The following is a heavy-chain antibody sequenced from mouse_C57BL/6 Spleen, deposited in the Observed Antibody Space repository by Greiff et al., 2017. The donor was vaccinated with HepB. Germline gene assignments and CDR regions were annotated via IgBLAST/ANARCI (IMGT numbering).Heavy chain of an antibody. V-gene: IGHV1-82*01. J-gene: IGHJ4*01. CDR2: IYPGDGDT. Sequence: QLKQSGPPPVKPGASVKISCKASGYAFSSSWMNWVKQRPGKGLEWIGRIYPGDGDTNYNGKFKGKATLTADKSSSTAYMQLSSLTSEDSAVYFCARPYDYDDAMDYWGQGTSVTVSS. CDR3: ARPYDYDDAMDY. D-gene: IGHD2-4*01. CDR1: GYAFSSSW.